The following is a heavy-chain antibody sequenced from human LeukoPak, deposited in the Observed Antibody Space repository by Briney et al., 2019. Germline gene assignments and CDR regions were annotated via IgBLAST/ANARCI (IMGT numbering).Heavy chain of an antibody. J-gene: IGHJ4*02. Sequence: GGSLRLSCAASGFTFSSYSMNWVRQAPGKGLEWVSSISSSSSYINYADSVRGRFTISRDNAKNSLYLQMNSLRAEDTAVYYCARDFNAGPFGGFYFDYWGQGTLVTVSS. CDR3: ARDFNAGPFGGFYFDY. D-gene: IGHD4-23*01. CDR1: GFTFSSYS. V-gene: IGHV3-21*01. CDR2: ISSSSSYI.